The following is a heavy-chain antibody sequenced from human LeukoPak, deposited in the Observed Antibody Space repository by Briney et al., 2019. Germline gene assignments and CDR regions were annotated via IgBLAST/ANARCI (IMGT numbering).Heavy chain of an antibody. D-gene: IGHD5-12*01. Sequence: GGSLRLSCAASGFTFSIYAMYWVRQAPGKGLEWVANIKQDGSEQYYAGSVKGRFTISRDNTKNSLFLQMNSLRAEDTAVYYCAGEGGYGGVFDYWGQGTLVTVSS. CDR3: AGEGGYGGVFDY. J-gene: IGHJ4*02. CDR2: IKQDGSEQ. V-gene: IGHV3-7*03. CDR1: GFTFSIYA.